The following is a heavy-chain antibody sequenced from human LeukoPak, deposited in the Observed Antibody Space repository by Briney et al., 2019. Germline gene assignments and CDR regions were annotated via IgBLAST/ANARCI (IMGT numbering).Heavy chain of an antibody. CDR1: GFTFSNFA. Sequence: GGSLRLSCAASGFTFSNFAMSWVRQAPGKGLEWVSAISGSGGSTYYADSVKGRFTISRDNSKNTLYLQMNSLRAEDTAVYYCAKLLYGSGPYYFDYWGQGTLVTVSS. CDR3: AKLLYGSGPYYFDY. V-gene: IGHV3-23*01. D-gene: IGHD3-10*01. CDR2: ISGSGGST. J-gene: IGHJ4*02.